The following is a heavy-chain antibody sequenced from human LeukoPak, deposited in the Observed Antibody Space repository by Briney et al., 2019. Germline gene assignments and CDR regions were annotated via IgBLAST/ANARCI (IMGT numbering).Heavy chain of an antibody. CDR2: INHSGST. J-gene: IGHJ4*02. CDR1: GGSFSGYY. CDR3: ARGSLVPAAIYY. D-gene: IGHD2-2*01. Sequence: PSETLSLTCAVYGGSFSGYYWSWIRQPPGKGLEWIGEINHSGSTNYNPSLKSRVTIPVDTSKNQFSLKLSSVTAADTAVYYCARGSLVPAAIYYWGQGTLVTVSS. V-gene: IGHV4-34*01.